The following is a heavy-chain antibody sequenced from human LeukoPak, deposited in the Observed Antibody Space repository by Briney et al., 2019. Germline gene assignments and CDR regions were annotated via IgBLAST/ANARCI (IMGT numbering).Heavy chain of an antibody. Sequence: SETLSLTCTVSGGSISNYYWSWIRQPAGKGLEWIGRIYSSGSTNYNPSLKSRVTMSVDTSKNQFSLKLSSVTAADTAVYYCARDSYYYGSGSYYHDYYYYYMDVWGKGTTVTISS. V-gene: IGHV4-4*07. CDR2: IYSSGST. J-gene: IGHJ6*03. CDR3: ARDSYYYGSGSYYHDYYYYYMDV. CDR1: GGSISNYY. D-gene: IGHD3-10*01.